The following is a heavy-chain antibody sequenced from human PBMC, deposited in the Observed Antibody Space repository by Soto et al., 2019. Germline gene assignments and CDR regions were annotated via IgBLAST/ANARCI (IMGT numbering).Heavy chain of an antibody. CDR2: IYYSATT. Sequence: PSETLSLTCTVSGGSISSYYWSWIRQPPGKGLEWIGYIYYSATTNYNPSLKSRVTISVDTSRNQFSLKLTSVTAADTAVYYCARERSRIDYWGLGTLVTVSS. CDR1: GGSISSYY. J-gene: IGHJ4*02. V-gene: IGHV4-59*01. CDR3: ARERSRIDY.